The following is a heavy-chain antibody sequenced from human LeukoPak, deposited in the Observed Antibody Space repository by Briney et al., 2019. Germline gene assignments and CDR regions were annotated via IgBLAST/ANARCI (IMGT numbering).Heavy chain of an antibody. J-gene: IGHJ5*02. D-gene: IGHD3-9*01. CDR2: INPNSGGT. CDR1: GYTFTGYY. CDR3: ARDKLRYSNWFDP. V-gene: IGHV1-2*02. Sequence: ASVKVSCKASGYTFTGYYMHWVRQAPGQGLEWMGWINPNSGGTNYAQKFQGRVTMTRDTSISTAYMELSRLRSDDTAAYYCARDKLRYSNWFDPWGQGTLVTVSS.